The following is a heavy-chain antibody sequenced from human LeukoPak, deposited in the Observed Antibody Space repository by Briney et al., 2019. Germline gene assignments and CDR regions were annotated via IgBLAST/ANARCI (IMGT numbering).Heavy chain of an antibody. J-gene: IGHJ4*02. CDR3: ARRAYDSSGYYLY. CDR2: INHSGST. Sequence: PSETLSLTCAVYGGSFSGYYWSWIRQPPGKGLEWIGEINHSGSTNYNPSLKSRVTISVDTSKNQFSLELSSVTAADTAMYYCARRAYDSSGYYLYWGQGTLVTVSS. V-gene: IGHV4-34*01. D-gene: IGHD3-22*01. CDR1: GGSFSGYY.